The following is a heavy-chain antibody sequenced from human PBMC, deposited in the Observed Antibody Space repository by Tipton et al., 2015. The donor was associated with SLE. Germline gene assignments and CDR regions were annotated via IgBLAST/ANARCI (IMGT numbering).Heavy chain of an antibody. J-gene: IGHJ4*02. D-gene: IGHD3-3*01. CDR2: IYYSGST. CDR1: GGSIDGHY. CDR3: ARDGNLYYDFWSGYRYFDY. V-gene: IGHV4-59*11. Sequence: TLSLTCTVSGGSIDGHYWSWFRQPPGKGLEWIGYIYYSGSTDYNPSLKSRVTISIDTSKNQFSLKLSSVTAADTAVYYCARDGNLYYDFWSGYRYFDYWGQGTLVTVSS.